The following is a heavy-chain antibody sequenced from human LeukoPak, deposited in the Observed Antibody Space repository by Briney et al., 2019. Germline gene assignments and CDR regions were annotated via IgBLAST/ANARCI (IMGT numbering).Heavy chain of an antibody. V-gene: IGHV3-11*01. CDR3: ARETYFYDTDYYYVKYFDY. CDR1: GFTFSDSY. D-gene: IGHD3-22*01. J-gene: IGHJ4*02. CDR2: ISSSGSTI. Sequence: GGSLRLSCAASGFTFSDSYMSWVRQAPGKVLEWVSYISSSGSTIYYADSVKGRFTISRDNAKNSLYLQMNSLSAEDTAVYFCARETYFYDTDYYYVKYFDYWGQGTLVTVSS.